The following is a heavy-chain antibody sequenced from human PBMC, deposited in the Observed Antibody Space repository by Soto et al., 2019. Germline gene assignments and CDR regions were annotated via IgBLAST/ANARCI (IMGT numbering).Heavy chain of an antibody. CDR1: GFSLSTSGVG. CDR2: IYWDDDK. V-gene: IGHV2-5*02. CDR3: AHVRSGDLGVYFDY. J-gene: IGHJ4*02. D-gene: IGHD7-27*01. Sequence: SGPTLVNPTQTLTLTCTFSGFSLSTSGVGVGWIRQPPGKALEWLALIYWDDDKRYSPSLESRLTITKDTSKNQVVLTMTNMDPVDTATYYCAHVRSGDLGVYFDYWGQGTLVTVSS.